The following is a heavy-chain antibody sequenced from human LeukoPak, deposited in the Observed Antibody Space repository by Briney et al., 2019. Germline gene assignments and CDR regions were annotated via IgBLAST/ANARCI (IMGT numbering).Heavy chain of an antibody. Sequence: ASVKVSCKASGGTFSSYTISWVRQAPGQGLEWMGRIIPILGIANYAQKFQGRVTITADKSTRTAYMELSSLRSEDTAVYYCARDRGGYCSSTSCYYWFDPWGQGTLVTVSS. CDR1: GGTFSSYT. J-gene: IGHJ5*02. D-gene: IGHD2-2*01. CDR2: IIPILGIA. CDR3: ARDRGGYCSSTSCYYWFDP. V-gene: IGHV1-69*04.